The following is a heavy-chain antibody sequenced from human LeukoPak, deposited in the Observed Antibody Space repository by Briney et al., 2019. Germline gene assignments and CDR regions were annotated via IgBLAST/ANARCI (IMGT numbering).Heavy chain of an antibody. J-gene: IGHJ4*01. Sequence: SVKVSCKASGGTFSSYAISWVRQAPGQGLEWMGGIIPIFGTANYAQKFQGRVTIIADESTSTAYMELNSLRTEDTAVYYCTRGGRFCSTTSCYFDYWGHGTLVTVSS. CDR1: GGTFSSYA. D-gene: IGHD2-2*01. CDR2: IIPIFGTA. CDR3: TRGGRFCSTTSCYFDY. V-gene: IGHV1-69*13.